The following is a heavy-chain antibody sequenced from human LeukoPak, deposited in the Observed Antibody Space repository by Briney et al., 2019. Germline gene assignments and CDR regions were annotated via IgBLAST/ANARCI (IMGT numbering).Heavy chain of an antibody. D-gene: IGHD6-19*01. CDR3: ARHDSSGWYYY. J-gene: IGHJ4*02. V-gene: IGHV4-59*08. CDR1: GGSISSYY. CDR2: IYYSGST. Sequence: PSETLSLTCTVSGGSISSYYWSWIRQPPGKGLEWIGYIYYSGSTNYNPSLKSRATISVDTSKNQFSLKLSSVTAADTAVYYCARHDSSGWYYYWGQGTLVTVSS.